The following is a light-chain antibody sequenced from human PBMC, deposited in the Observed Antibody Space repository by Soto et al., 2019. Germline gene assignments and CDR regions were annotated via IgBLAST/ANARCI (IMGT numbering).Light chain of an antibody. V-gene: IGLV7-43*01. J-gene: IGLJ3*02. CDR2: TTN. CDR1: TGAVTSGSY. Sequence: QTVVTQEPSLTVSPGGTVTLTCASSTGAVTSGSYPSWFQQKPGQTPRTLIYTTNSRHSWTPARFSGSLLGGKAALTLSGVQPEDEAEYYCLLYYGGAQLVFGGGTKVTVL. CDR3: LLYYGGAQLV.